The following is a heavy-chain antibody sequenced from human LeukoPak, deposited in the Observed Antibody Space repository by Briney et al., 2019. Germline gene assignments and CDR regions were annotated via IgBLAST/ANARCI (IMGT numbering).Heavy chain of an antibody. CDR2: ITDDEDT. CDR3: AKDCSGASSYSRFDY. J-gene: IGHJ4*02. Sequence: GGSLRLSCVASGFAFRSYAMTGVCQTPGKGVESVSVITDDEDTYYADSLHGRITLSRDNSQNTVFQQMHSLRVQTTAVYYCAKDCSGASSYSRFDYWGQGTLVTVSS. CDR1: GFAFRSYA. V-gene: IGHV3-23*01. D-gene: IGHD2-15*01.